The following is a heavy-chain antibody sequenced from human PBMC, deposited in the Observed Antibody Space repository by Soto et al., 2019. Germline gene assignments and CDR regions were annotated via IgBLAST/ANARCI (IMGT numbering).Heavy chain of an antibody. V-gene: IGHV3-30-3*01. CDR3: XXXXXXXRPGDY. CDR2: ISYDGSNK. Sequence: QVQLVESGGGVVQPGRSLRLSCAASGFTFSSYAMHWVRQAPGKGLEWVAVISYDGSNKYYGDSVKGRFTISRDNSKXXXXXXXXXXXXXXXXXXXXXXXXXXXRPGDYWGQGTLVTVSS. D-gene: IGHD6-6*01. J-gene: IGHJ4*02. CDR1: GFTFSSYA.